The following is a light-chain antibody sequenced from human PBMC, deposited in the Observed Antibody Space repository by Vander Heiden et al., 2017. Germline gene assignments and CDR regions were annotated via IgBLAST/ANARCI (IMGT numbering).Light chain of an antibody. CDR2: KDS. CDR1: ALPKQY. CDR3: QSADSSGTYPRV. V-gene: IGLV3-25*03. J-gene: IGLJ1*01. Sequence: SYELTQPPSASLSPGQPARITCPGDALPKQYAYWYQQKPCQAPVLVIYKDSERPAGIPERFSGASSGTTVTLTISGVQAEDEADYYCQSADSSGTYPRVFGTGTKVTVL.